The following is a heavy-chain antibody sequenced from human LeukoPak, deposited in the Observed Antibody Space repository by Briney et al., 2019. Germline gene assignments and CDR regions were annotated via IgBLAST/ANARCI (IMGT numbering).Heavy chain of an antibody. CDR1: GGTFSSYA. V-gene: IGHV1-18*01. D-gene: IGHD2-15*01. CDR3: ARDRRGQLLLYYYYYYGMDV. CDR2: ISAYNGNT. J-gene: IGHJ6*02. Sequence: ASVKVSCKASGGTFSSYAISWVRQAPGQGLEWMGWISAYNGNTNYAQKLQGRVTMTTDTSTSTAYMELRSLRSDDTAVYYCARDRRGQLLLYYYYYYGMDVWGQGTTVTVSS.